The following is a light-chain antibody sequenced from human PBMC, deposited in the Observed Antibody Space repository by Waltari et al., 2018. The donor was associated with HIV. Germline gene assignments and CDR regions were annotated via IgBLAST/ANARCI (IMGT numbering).Light chain of an antibody. CDR3: QQYNGYPLT. Sequence: DIQMTQSPSTLSASVGDRVIITCRASQSISSGLAWYRQRPGRAPNLLIYKASSLRSGVPSRFSGSGSGTEFTLTISSLQPDDFATYYCQQYNGYPLTFGGGTKVEIK. V-gene: IGKV1-5*03. J-gene: IGKJ4*01. CDR1: QSISSG. CDR2: KAS.